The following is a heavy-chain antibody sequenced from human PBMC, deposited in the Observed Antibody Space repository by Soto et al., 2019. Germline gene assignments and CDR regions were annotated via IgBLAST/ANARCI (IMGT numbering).Heavy chain of an antibody. V-gene: IGHV5-51*01. CDR1: GYSFSSYW. D-gene: IGHD2-15*01. CDR2: IYPGDSDT. J-gene: IGHJ2*01. CDR3: ARYSCCGRRDSFSYPTQRTSDL. Sequence: EQSLRVSCKGSGYSFSSYWIGWVRQMPGKGLEWMGIIYPGDSDTRYSPSFQGQVTISADKSISTAYLQWSSLKASDTAMYYCARYSCCGRRDSFSYPTQRTSDL.